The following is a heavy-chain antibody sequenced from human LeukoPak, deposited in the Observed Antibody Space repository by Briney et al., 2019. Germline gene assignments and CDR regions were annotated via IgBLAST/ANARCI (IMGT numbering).Heavy chain of an antibody. J-gene: IGHJ6*03. V-gene: IGHV3-74*01. CDR1: GFTFSGYW. CDR2: MDNDGHGI. D-gene: IGHD3-3*01. Sequence: PGGPLRLSCVTSGFTFSGYWMHWVRKGPEKGLKVVSRMDNDGHGIIYADSVKGRFTTSRDNVTNTLYLQMNSRRVEDTAVYYCAAGGGWDPSFGVVTHIAAWGKGTTVVVS. CDR3: AAGGGWDPSFGVVTHIAA.